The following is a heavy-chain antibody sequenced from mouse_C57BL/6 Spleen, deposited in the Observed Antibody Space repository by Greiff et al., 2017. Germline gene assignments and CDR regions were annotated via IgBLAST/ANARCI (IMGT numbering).Heavy chain of an antibody. CDR2: IYPRDGST. J-gene: IGHJ2*01. V-gene: IGHV1-85*01. CDR3: AREGLYYGSSPFDY. D-gene: IGHD1-1*01. Sequence: QVQLKQSGPELVKPGASVKLSCKASGYTFTSYDINWVKQRPGQGLEWIGWIYPRDGSTKYNEKFKGKATLTVDTSSSTAYMELHSLTSEDSAVYFCAREGLYYGSSPFDYWGQGTTLTGSS. CDR1: GYTFTSYD.